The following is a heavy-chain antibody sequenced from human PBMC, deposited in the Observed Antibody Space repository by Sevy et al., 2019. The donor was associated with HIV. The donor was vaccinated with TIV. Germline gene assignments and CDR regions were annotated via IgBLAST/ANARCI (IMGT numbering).Heavy chain of an antibody. Sequence: SETLSLTCTVSGGSITDKKYHWAWIRQPPGKGLEWIGSISYGGSTYYNPSLQSRVTLSVDTCKNQFSLNLSSVTAADTAKYYCARRVAAAGQGNEYFQHWGRGTLVTVSS. V-gene: IGHV4-39*01. CDR2: ISYGGST. CDR3: ARRVAAAGQGNEYFQH. CDR1: GGSITDKKYH. J-gene: IGHJ1*01. D-gene: IGHD6-13*01.